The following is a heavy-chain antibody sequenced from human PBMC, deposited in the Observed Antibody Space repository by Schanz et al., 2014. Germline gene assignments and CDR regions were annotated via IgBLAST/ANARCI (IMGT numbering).Heavy chain of an antibody. J-gene: IGHJ6*02. D-gene: IGHD2-15*01. V-gene: IGHV3-66*01. CDR3: AKARRKSNCSGGRCFHYSYYGMDV. CDR2: IYSGIGA. CDR1: GFTVSSNH. Sequence: EVQLVESGGGLVKPGGSLRLSCAVSGFTVSSNHMSWVRQAPGKGLEWVSVIYSGIGAFYADSVKDRFTVSRDNSKNTVYLQMNRLRAEDTAVYYCAKARRKSNCSGGRCFHYSYYGMDVWGQGTTVTVSS.